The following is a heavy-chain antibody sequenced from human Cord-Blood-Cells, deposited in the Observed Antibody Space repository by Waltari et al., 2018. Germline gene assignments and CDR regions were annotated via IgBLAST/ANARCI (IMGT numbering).Heavy chain of an antibody. CDR2: ISYDGSNK. J-gene: IGHJ4*02. V-gene: IGHV3-30-3*01. CDR1: GFTFSSYA. Sequence: QVQLVESGGGVVQPGRSLRLSCAASGFTFSSYAMHWVRQAPGKGLEWVAVISYDGSNKYYADSVKGRVTISRDNSKNTLYLQMNSLRAEDTAVYYCAEIRGFDYWGQGTLVTVSS. D-gene: IGHD3-10*01. CDR3: AEIRGFDY.